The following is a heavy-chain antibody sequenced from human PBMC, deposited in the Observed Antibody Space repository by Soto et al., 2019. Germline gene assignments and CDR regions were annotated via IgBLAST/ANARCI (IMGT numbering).Heavy chain of an antibody. CDR1: GGTFSSYA. CDR3: ARSQGSSTSLEIYYYYYYGMDV. V-gene: IGHV1-69*01. CDR2: IIPISETT. Sequence: HVQLVQSGAEVKKPGSSVKVSCKPSGGTFSSYAINWVRQAPGQGLEWMGGIIPISETTNYAQKFQGRVTITADESKSTAYMELRSLRSEDTAVYYCARSQGSSTSLEIYYYYYYGMDVWGQGTTVTVSS. D-gene: IGHD2-2*01. J-gene: IGHJ6*02.